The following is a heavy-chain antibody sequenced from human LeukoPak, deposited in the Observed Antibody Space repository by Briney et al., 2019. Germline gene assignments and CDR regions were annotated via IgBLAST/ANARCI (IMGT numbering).Heavy chain of an antibody. J-gene: IGHJ6*02. CDR2: IYSGGST. CDR3: ARRGSEWNSYFYPMDV. CDR1: GFTFSSYG. Sequence: QAGGSLRLSCAASGFTFSSYGMHWVRQAPGKGLEWVSVIYSGGSTYYADSVKGRFTISRDNSKNTLYLQMNSLRAEDTAVYYCARRGSEWNSYFYPMDVWGQGTTVTVSS. V-gene: IGHV3-53*01. D-gene: IGHD3-3*01.